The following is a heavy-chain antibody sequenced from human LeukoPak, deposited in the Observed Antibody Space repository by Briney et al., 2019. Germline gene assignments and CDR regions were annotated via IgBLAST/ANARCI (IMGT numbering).Heavy chain of an antibody. Sequence: GRSLRLSCAASGFTFSGYGMHWVRQTPGKGLEWVAVISHDGSNKYYADSVKGRFTISRDNSKNTLYLQMNSLRAEDTAMYYCAKDGSGLTYDFDQWGQGTLVTVSS. J-gene: IGHJ4*02. CDR2: ISHDGSNK. CDR1: GFTFSGYG. CDR3: AKDGSGLTYDFDQ. V-gene: IGHV3-30*18. D-gene: IGHD5-12*01.